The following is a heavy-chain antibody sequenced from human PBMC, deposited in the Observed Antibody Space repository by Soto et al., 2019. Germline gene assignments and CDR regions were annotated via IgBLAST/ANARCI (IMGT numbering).Heavy chain of an antibody. CDR1: GGSITTVGYS. CDR3: ARRISARTYYFDY. V-gene: IGHV4-30-2*01. D-gene: IGHD6-6*01. J-gene: IGHJ4*02. CDR2: IFHSGIS. Sequence: SDTLYLTXAVSGGSITTVGYSWSWIRQPPGKGLEWIGYIFHSGISYSNPSLKGRVTMSVDGSKNRFSLRLSSVTAADTAVYYCARRISARTYYFDYWGQGTLVTVSS.